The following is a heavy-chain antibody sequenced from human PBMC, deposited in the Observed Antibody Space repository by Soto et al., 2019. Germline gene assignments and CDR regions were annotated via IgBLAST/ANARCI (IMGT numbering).Heavy chain of an antibody. V-gene: IGHV1-3*01. J-gene: IGHJ4*02. Sequence: QGQLVQSGAEVKKPGASVKVSCKASGYSFTSYAMHWVRQAPGQRLEWMGWINAGNGNTKYSHKFQGRITITRDTSASTAYMDRSSLRYEDTAVYYCASVSGFYYWDDWGQGTLVTVSS. CDR2: INAGNGNT. CDR1: GYSFTSYA. D-gene: IGHD3-22*01. CDR3: ASVSGFYYWDD.